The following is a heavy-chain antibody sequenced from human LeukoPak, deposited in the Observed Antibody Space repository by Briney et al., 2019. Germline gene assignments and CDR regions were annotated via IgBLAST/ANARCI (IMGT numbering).Heavy chain of an antibody. V-gene: IGHV3-48*03. CDR2: ISTSGTTI. CDR1: GFTFSSYE. J-gene: IGHJ3*02. Sequence: GGSLRLSCAASGFTFSSYEMNWVRQAPGKGLEWVSFISTSGTTIYYADSVKGRFTISRDNAENSLYLQMNSLRAEDTAVYYCARGGIVVVTYAFDIWGQGTMVTVSS. CDR3: ARGGIVVVTYAFDI. D-gene: IGHD2-21*02.